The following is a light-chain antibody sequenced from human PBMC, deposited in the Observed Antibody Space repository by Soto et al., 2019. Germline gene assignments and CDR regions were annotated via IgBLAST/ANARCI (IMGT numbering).Light chain of an antibody. CDR1: QSVSGTY. Sequence: EIVLTQSPGTLSLSPGERATLSCRASQSVSGTYLAWYQHKPGQAPRLLIYGASSRATRIPDRFSGSGSGTDFTLTISRLEPEDFALYYCQHYGNSPRTFGQGTKVEIK. V-gene: IGKV3-20*01. CDR2: GAS. J-gene: IGKJ1*01. CDR3: QHYGNSPRT.